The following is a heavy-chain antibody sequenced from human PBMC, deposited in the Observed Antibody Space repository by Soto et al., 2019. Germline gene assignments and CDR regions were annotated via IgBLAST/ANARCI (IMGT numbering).Heavy chain of an antibody. J-gene: IGHJ4*02. CDR1: GGTFKNNG. D-gene: IGHD5-12*01. CDR2: IIPVFGTT. V-gene: IGHV1-69*01. CDR3: AGENGVAVATILYYFDY. Sequence: QVHLVQSGAEVKKAGSSEKVSCKAPGGTFKNNGISWLRQAPGQGLEWMGEIIPVFGTTNYAQKFQGRLTITADDFTSTVYMELSRLRYEDTAVYYCAGENGVAVATILYYFDYWGPGTLVTVSS.